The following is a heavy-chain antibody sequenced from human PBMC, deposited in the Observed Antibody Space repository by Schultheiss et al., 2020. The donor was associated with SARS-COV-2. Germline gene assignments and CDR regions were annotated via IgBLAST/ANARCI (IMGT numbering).Heavy chain of an antibody. D-gene: IGHD6-6*01. CDR1: GGSISSYY. Sequence: SETLSLTCTVSGGSISSYYWSWIRQPPGKGLEWIGYIYYSGSTNYNPSLKSRVTISVDTSKNQFSLKLSSVTAADTAVYYCAKESPYVAPRRDYYFDHWGQGTLVTVSS. J-gene: IGHJ4*02. CDR3: AKESPYVAPRRDYYFDH. CDR2: IYYSGST. V-gene: IGHV4-59*12.